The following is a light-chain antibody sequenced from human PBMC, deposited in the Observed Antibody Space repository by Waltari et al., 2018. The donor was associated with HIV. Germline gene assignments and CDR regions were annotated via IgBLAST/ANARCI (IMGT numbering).Light chain of an antibody. CDR1: QRISSW. CDR2: RTS. V-gene: IGKV1-5*03. CDR3: QQYGSSPLT. J-gene: IGKJ5*01. Sequence: DIQMTQSPSTLSASVGDRVTITCRASQRISSWLAWYQHKPGKAPKLLIYRTSNLESGVPSRFSGSGSGTDFTLTISRMEPEDFAMFYCQQYGSSPLTFGQGTRLEIK.